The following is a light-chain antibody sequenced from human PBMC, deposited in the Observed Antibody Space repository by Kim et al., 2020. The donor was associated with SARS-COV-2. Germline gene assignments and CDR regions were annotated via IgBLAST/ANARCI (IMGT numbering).Light chain of an antibody. CDR1: SATIDKDL. J-gene: IGLJ3*02. Sequence: QSVLTQPPSVSAAPGQRVSISCSGSSATIDKDLISWFQQLPGSAPTLIIYDNFKRPSRIPDRFSGSKSGSSATLAISGLQTGDEADYYCGTWDSSLNIILFGGGTQLTVL. V-gene: IGLV1-51*01. CDR3: GTWDSSLNIIL. CDR2: DNF.